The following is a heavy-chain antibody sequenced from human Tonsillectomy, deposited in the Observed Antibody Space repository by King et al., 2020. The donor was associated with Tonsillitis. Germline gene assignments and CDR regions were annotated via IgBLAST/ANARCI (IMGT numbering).Heavy chain of an antibody. J-gene: IGHJ3*02. CDR3: ASGDGRGWYGRAFDI. V-gene: IGHV3-21*01. D-gene: IGHD6-19*01. CDR1: GFTFSSYS. CDR2: ISSSSSYI. Sequence: VQLVESGGGLVKPGGSLRLSCAASGFTFSSYSMNWVRKAPGKGLEWVSSISSSSSYIYYADSVKGRFTISRETAKNSLYLKMNSLRSEDTAVYYCASGDGRGWYGRAFDIWGKGTMVPVPS.